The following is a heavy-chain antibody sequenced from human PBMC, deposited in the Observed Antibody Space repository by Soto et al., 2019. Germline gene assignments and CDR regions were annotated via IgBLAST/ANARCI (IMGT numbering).Heavy chain of an antibody. J-gene: IGHJ5*02. V-gene: IGHV1-8*01. D-gene: IGHD3-3*01. Sequence: ASVKVSCKASGYTFTSYDINWVRQATGQGLEWMGWMNPNSGNTGYAQKFQGRVTMTRNTSISTAYMELSSLRSEDTAVYYCARELTEYCDFWSGPTRFNWFDPWGQGTLVTVSS. CDR1: GYTFTSYD. CDR2: MNPNSGNT. CDR3: ARELTEYCDFWSGPTRFNWFDP.